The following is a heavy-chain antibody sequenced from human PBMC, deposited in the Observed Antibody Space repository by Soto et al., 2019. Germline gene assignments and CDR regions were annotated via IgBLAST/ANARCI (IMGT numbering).Heavy chain of an antibody. CDR1: GNSISSGYF. Sequence: PSETLSLTCAVSGNSISSGYFWGWIRQPPGKGLEWIGTVYHSGITYYNPALKSRVTISVDTSKNLFSLKLRSVTAADTAVYYCARDSSGYNWFDPWGQGTLVTV. CDR2: VYHSGIT. CDR3: ARDSSGYNWFDP. V-gene: IGHV4-38-2*02. J-gene: IGHJ5*02. D-gene: IGHD3-22*01.